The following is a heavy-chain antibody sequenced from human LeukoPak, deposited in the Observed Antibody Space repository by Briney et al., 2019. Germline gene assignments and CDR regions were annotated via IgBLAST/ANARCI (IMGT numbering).Heavy chain of an antibody. J-gene: IGHJ4*02. CDR2: IYYSGST. CDR3: ARTQLWFGFDY. Sequence: PSETLSLTCTVSGGSISSSSYYWGWIRQPPGKGLEWIGSIYYSGSTYYNPSLKSRVTISVDTSKNQFSLKLSSVTAADTAVYYCARTQLWFGFDYWGQGTLVTVSS. V-gene: IGHV4-39*01. CDR1: GGSISSSSYY. D-gene: IGHD3-10*01.